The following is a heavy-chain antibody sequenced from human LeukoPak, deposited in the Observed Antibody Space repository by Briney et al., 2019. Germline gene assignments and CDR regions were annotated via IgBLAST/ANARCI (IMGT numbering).Heavy chain of an antibody. J-gene: IGHJ4*02. V-gene: IGHV3-30*18. CDR2: ISYEGSNK. Sequence: GGSLRLSCGASGFTFSSYGMHWVRQAPGKALEWVAVISYEGSNKYYADPVKGRFNISRDNYKNTLYLQMNSLRAEDTAIYYCAKEGSALWFGELSYYFDFWGQGTLVTVSS. CDR3: AKEGSALWFGELSYYFDF. CDR1: GFTFSSYG. D-gene: IGHD3-10*01.